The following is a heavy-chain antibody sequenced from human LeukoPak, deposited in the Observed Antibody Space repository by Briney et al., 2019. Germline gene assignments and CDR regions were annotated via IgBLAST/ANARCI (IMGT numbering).Heavy chain of an antibody. V-gene: IGHV3-53*01. J-gene: IGHJ4*02. D-gene: IGHD3-16*01. Sequence: GGYLRLSCVASGFNGSSYYVSWVRHDTGKGLEGVSVIYCGGSTYYADSVEGRFTVSRDNSKNTLYLEMKSLRADDTAVYYCARDLHPRLTGYFDYWGQGTVVTVSS. CDR3: ARDLHPRLTGYFDY. CDR1: GFNGSSYY. CDR2: IYCGGST.